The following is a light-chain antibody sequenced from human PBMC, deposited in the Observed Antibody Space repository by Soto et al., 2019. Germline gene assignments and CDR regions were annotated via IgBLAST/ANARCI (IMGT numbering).Light chain of an antibody. CDR1: QSVSSN. V-gene: IGKV3-15*01. CDR3: QQYHNWPRT. Sequence: IVMTQSPATLSVSPGERATLSCRASQSVSSNLAWYQQIPGQAPRLLIFGASRRATGVPDRFRGSGSGTEFTLTISSLQSEDVAVYYCQQYHNWPRTFGQGTKVEIK. J-gene: IGKJ1*01. CDR2: GAS.